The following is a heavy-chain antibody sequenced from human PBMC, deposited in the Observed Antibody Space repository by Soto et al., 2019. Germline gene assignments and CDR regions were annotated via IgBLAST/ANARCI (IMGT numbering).Heavy chain of an antibody. D-gene: IGHD2-2*01. Sequence: EVQLVESGGGLVKPGGSLRLSCVASGFNFSDAWMNWVRQAPGKGLEWVGHVKTKADGGAADYAASVKGRFTVTRDDSRNTLYLQMDSLRSEDTAIYYCTTLVPSWVQGTLVAVSS. J-gene: IGHJ5*02. CDR2: VKTKADGGAA. CDR3: TTLVPS. CDR1: GFNFSDAW. V-gene: IGHV3-15*07.